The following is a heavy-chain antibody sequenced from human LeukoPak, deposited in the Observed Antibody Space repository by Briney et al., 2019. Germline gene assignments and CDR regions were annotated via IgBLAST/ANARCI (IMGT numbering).Heavy chain of an antibody. CDR2: IYRDGTT. J-gene: IGHJ4*02. V-gene: IGHV3-53*01. D-gene: IGHD5-12*01. CDR3: ARSIVATGTFVREVDY. CDR1: GFSFDDYA. Sequence: GGSLRLSCEASGFSFDDYAMTWVRQAPGKGPEWVPIIYRDGTTYYADSVKGRFTISRDNSKNTLYHQMNSLRAEDTAVYYCARSIVATGTFVREVDYWGQGTLVTVSS.